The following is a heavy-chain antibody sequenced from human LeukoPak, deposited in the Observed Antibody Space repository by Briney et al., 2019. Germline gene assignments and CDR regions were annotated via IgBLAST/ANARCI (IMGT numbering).Heavy chain of an antibody. D-gene: IGHD1-1*01. CDR2: IYTSGST. CDR1: GGPISSYY. Sequence: SETPSLTCTVSGGPISSYYWSWIRQPAGKGLEWIGRIYTSGSTNYNPSLKSRVTISVDTSKNQFSLKLSSVTAADTAVYYCARVNLEPHLYYYYMDVWGKGTTVTVSS. J-gene: IGHJ6*03. CDR3: ARVNLEPHLYYYYMDV. V-gene: IGHV4-4*07.